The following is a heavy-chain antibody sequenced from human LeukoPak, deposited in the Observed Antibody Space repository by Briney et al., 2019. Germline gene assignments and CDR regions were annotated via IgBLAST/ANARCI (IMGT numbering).Heavy chain of an antibody. Sequence: GGSLRLSCAASGFTFSSYAMSWVRQAPGKGLEWVSAISGSGGSTYYADSVKGRFTVSGDNSKNTLSLQMNSLRAVDTAVYYCAKDPGVVPAHYFDYWGQGILVTVSS. CDR1: GFTFSSYA. CDR2: ISGSGGST. J-gene: IGHJ4*02. V-gene: IGHV3-23*01. CDR3: AKDPGVVPAHYFDY. D-gene: IGHD2-2*01.